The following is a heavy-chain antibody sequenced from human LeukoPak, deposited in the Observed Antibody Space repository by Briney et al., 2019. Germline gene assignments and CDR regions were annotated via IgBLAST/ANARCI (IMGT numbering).Heavy chain of an antibody. Sequence: PSETLSLTSTVSGGATSTTYYWGWIRQPPGKGPEWIGTIHYTGSTYYNPPPKSRVPISVDTSKNQLSLQLTSVTAADPATYYCARQFPYYDNRGYLDYWRQGTLVTVSS. CDR1: GGATSTTYY. V-gene: IGHV4-39*01. CDR3: ARQFPYYDNRGYLDY. J-gene: IGHJ4*02. D-gene: IGHD3-22*01. CDR2: IHYTGST.